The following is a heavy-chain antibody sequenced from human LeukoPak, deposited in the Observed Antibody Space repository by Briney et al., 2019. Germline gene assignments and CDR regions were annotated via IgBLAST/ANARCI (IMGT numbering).Heavy chain of an antibody. CDR2: IFSSGST. CDR1: GGSISRYY. V-gene: IGHV4-59*01. Sequence: PSETLSLTCTVSGGSISRYYWNWLRQPPGKGLEWIGYIFSSGSTNYNPSLRSRVTISVDTSKNQFSLKLSSVTAADTAVYYCARGPYYFDYWGQGTLVTVSS. J-gene: IGHJ4*02. CDR3: ARGPYYFDY.